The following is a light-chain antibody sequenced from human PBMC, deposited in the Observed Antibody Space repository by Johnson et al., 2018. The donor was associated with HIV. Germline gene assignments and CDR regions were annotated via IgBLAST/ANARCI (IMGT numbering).Light chain of an antibody. CDR2: DNN. J-gene: IGLJ1*01. V-gene: IGLV1-51*01. CDR3: GTWDASLSVNV. Sequence: QSVLTQPPSVSAAPGQKVTISCSGSSSNIGNNYVSWYQQVPGTAPKVLIYDNNKRPSGIPDRFSGSKSGTSATLGITGLQSGDEADYYCGTWDASLSVNVFGPGTKVTVL. CDR1: SSNIGNNY.